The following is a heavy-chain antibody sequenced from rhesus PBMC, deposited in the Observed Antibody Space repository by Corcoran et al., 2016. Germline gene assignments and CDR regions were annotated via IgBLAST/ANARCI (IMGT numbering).Heavy chain of an antibody. Sequence: EVQLVESGGGVVQPGGSLRLSCAASGFTFDDYAVGWVRQAPGKGLEWVSDISWKCGSTGYADSVKGRFTISRDNAKNSLYLQMNRLRAEDTALYYCARVGTVSASGGGLDSWGQGVVVTVSS. CDR1: GFTFDDYA. CDR3: ARVGTVSASGGGLDS. CDR2: ISWKCGST. D-gene: IGHD5-24*01. J-gene: IGHJ6*01. V-gene: IGHV3-78*01.